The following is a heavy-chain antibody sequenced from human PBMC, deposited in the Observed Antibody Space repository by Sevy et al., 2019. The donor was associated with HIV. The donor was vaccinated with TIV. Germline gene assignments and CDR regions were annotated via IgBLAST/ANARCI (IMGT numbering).Heavy chain of an antibody. D-gene: IGHD2-15*01. J-gene: IGHJ3*02. Sequence: GGSLRLSCAASGFTFSSYSMSWVRPAPGKGLEWVSSISVSGGSTYYTDSVKGRFTMSRDNSKNTLYLQMNSLRAEDMAVYYCATRCSGASFYSVFRCAFDIWGKGTMVTVS. V-gene: IGHV3-23*01. CDR3: ATRCSGASFYSVFRCAFDI. CDR2: ISVSGGST. CDR1: GFTFSSYS.